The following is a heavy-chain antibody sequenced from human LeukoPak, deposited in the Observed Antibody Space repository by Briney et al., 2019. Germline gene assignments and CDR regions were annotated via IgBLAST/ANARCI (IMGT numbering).Heavy chain of an antibody. CDR3: ARHEYCSSTSCYVGANWFDP. CDR2: IHDSGST. D-gene: IGHD2-2*01. J-gene: IGHJ5*02. Sequence: SETLSLTCTVSGGSIRSYYWSWIRQPPGKGLEWIAHIHDSGSTSYNPSLKSRLTMSVDTSKNQFSLKLSSVTAADTAVYYCARHEYCSSTSCYVGANWFDPWGQGTLVTVSS. CDR1: GGSIRSYY. V-gene: IGHV4-59*08.